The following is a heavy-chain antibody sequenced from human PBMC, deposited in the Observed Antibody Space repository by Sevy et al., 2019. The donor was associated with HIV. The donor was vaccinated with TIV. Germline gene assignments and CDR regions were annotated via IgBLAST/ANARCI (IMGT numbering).Heavy chain of an antibody. V-gene: IGHV3-30*02. D-gene: IGHD4-4*01. Sequence: GGSLRLSCAASGFTFNFHGMHWVRQAPGKGLEWVAFIWHDGSNKYMADSVKGRITISRDNSKNTLLLQMNSLTVEDTAVYYCARETDNSARWLDPWGQGTLVTVSS. CDR3: ARETDNSARWLDP. CDR2: IWHDGSNK. CDR1: GFTFNFHG. J-gene: IGHJ5*02.